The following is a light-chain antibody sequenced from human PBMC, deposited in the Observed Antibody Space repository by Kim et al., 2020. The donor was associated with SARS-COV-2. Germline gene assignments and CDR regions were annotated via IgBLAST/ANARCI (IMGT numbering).Light chain of an antibody. J-gene: IGLJ3*02. V-gene: IGLV2-11*01. CDR3: CAHAGSFTWV. CDR1: SSDVGDYEC. Sequence: GQSVTISCTGASSDVGDYECVSWYKQHPGKAPKLIIFDVNKRPSGVPDRFSASKSGDTASLTISGLQADDEADYFCCAHAGSFTWVFGGGTRLTVL. CDR2: DVN.